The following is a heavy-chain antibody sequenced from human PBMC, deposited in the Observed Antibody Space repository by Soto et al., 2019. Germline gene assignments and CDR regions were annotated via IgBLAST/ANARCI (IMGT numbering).Heavy chain of an antibody. Sequence: ASVKVSCKASGYTFTVYYMHWVRQAPGQGLEWMGWINPESGGTMYPQKFQGRVTMTWDTSISTAYMALTRLRSDDTAVYYCARDMAKGGGSEGFDYWGQGTLVTVSS. D-gene: IGHD2-15*01. CDR2: INPESGGT. CDR3: ARDMAKGGGSEGFDY. V-gene: IGHV1-2*02. J-gene: IGHJ4*02. CDR1: GYTFTVYY.